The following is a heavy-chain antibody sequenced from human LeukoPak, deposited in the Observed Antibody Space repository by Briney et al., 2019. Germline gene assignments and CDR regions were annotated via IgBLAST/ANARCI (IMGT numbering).Heavy chain of an antibody. D-gene: IGHD3-9*01. V-gene: IGHV3-21*01. CDR1: GFTFSSYS. CDR3: AKGKYYNILTGFYKRDDAFDL. Sequence: GGSLRLSCAASGFTFSSYSMNWVRQAPGKGLEWVSSISSSSSYIYYADSVKGRFTISRDNSKNTLYLQMNSLRPEDTAVYYCAKGKYYNILTGFYKRDDAFDLWGQGTMVTVSS. J-gene: IGHJ3*01. CDR2: ISSSSSYI.